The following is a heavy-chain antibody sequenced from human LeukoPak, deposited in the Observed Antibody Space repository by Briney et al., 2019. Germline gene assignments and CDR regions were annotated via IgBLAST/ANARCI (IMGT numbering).Heavy chain of an antibody. J-gene: IGHJ4*02. Sequence: PSETLSLTCTVSGGSISRYYWSWIRQPPGKGLEWIGYIYYSGSTTYNPSLKSRVTISVDTSKNQFSPKVSSVTAANTAVYYCAAGATAFYYFDYWGQGSLVTVSS. CDR1: GGSISRYY. V-gene: IGHV4-59*01. CDR3: AAGATAFYYFDY. CDR2: IYYSGST. D-gene: IGHD1-26*01.